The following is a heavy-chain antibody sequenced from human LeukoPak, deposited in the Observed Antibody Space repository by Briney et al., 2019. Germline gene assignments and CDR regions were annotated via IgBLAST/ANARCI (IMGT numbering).Heavy chain of an antibody. Sequence: TGGSLRLSCAASGSTFSSYSMNWVRQAPGKGLEWVSSISSSSTYIYYADSVKGRFTISRDNAKNSLYLQMNSLRAEDTAVYYCTRDPSATFDYWGQGTLVTVSS. CDR3: TRDPSATFDY. J-gene: IGHJ4*02. V-gene: IGHV3-21*01. D-gene: IGHD2-15*01. CDR2: ISSSSTYI. CDR1: GSTFSSYS.